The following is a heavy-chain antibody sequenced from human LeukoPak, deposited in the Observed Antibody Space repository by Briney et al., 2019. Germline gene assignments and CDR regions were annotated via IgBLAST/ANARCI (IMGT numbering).Heavy chain of an antibody. J-gene: IGHJ4*02. D-gene: IGHD3-22*01. V-gene: IGHV1-24*01. Sequence: GASVTVSCKVSGYTLTELSMHWVRQAPGKGLEWMGGFDPEDGETIYTQKFQGRVTMTEDTSTDTAYMELSSLRSEDTAVYYCATSLKVVADPYYFDYWGQGTLVTVSS. CDR2: FDPEDGET. CDR3: ATSLKVVADPYYFDY. CDR1: GYTLTELS.